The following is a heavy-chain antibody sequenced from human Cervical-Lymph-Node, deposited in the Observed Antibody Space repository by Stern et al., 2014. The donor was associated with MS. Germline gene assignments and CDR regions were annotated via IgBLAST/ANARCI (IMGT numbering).Heavy chain of an antibody. D-gene: IGHD1-1*01. Sequence: VQLGESGAEVKKPGASVKVSCKASGYTFTSYGISWVRQAPGQGLEWIGWISAYNGNTNYAQKLQGRVTMTTDTSTSTAYMELRSLRSDDTAVYYCARGVPVQLEVWYYYYGMDVWGQGTTVTVSS. J-gene: IGHJ6*02. CDR3: ARGVPVQLEVWYYYYGMDV. CDR1: GYTFTSYG. V-gene: IGHV1-18*01. CDR2: ISAYNGNT.